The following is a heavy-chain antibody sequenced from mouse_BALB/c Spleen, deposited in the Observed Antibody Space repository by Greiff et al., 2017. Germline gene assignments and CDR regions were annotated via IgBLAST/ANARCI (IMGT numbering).Heavy chain of an antibody. Sequence: EVQGVESGGGLVQPGGSRKLSCAASGFTFSSFGMHWVRQAPEKGLEWVAYISSGSSTIYYADTVKGRFTISRDNPKNTLFLQMTSLRSEDTAMYYCARKAYYGNPWFAYWGQGTLVTVSA. J-gene: IGHJ3*01. V-gene: IGHV5-17*02. CDR1: GFTFSSFG. D-gene: IGHD2-10*01. CDR2: ISSGSSTI. CDR3: ARKAYYGNPWFAY.